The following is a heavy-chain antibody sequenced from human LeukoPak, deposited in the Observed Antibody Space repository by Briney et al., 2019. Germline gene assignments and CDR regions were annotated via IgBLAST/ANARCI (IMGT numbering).Heavy chain of an antibody. J-gene: IGHJ4*02. V-gene: IGHV3-23*01. CDR1: GFTFSNYA. D-gene: IGHD3-10*01. CDR2: ISAGGVSLFSGSGSAA. CDR3: AKMSGVVWFGELRLPFDS. Sequence: GGSLRLSCVASGFTFSNYAMIWVRQAPGKGPQWVSVISAGGVSLFSGSGSAAYYADSVGGRFTISRDNSKNTLYLQMNSLRAADTAVYYCAKMSGVVWFGELRLPFDSWGQGTVVTVSS.